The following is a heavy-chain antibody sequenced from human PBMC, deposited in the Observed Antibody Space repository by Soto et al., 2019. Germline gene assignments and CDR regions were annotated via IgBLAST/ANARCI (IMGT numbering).Heavy chain of an antibody. CDR3: ARALSDFDYALDV. V-gene: IGHV4-59*12. Sequence: SETLSLTCNVSGGSISNYYWTWTRQTPGKGLEWIAFIHYSGCTSSNPSLKSRVTISVDTSKSQFSLKLRSVTAADTGVYYCARALSDFDYALDVWGQGTMVTVSS. J-gene: IGHJ6*02. CDR1: GGSISNYY. CDR2: IHYSGCT.